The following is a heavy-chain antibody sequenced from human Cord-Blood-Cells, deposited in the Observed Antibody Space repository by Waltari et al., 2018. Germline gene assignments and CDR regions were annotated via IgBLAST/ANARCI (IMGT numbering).Heavy chain of an antibody. CDR2: IWYDGSNK. CDR1: GSTFSSYG. CDR3: ARAPGMGAKEGFDY. J-gene: IGHJ4*02. Sequence: QVQLVESGGGVVQPGRSLRLSCAASGSTFSSYGMHWVRQAPGKGLEGVAVIWYDGSNKYYADSVKGRFTISRDNSKNTLYLQMNSLRAEDTAVYYCARAPGMGAKEGFDYWGQGTLVTVSS. V-gene: IGHV3-33*01. D-gene: IGHD1-26*01.